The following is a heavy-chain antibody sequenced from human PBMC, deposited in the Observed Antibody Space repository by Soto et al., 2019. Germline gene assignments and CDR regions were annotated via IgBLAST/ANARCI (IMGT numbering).Heavy chain of an antibody. CDR2: IKSKTDGWTT. D-gene: IGHD3-22*01. V-gene: IGHV3-15*01. J-gene: IGHJ3*02. Sequence: LXLSCAASGFNFRNAWMSWVRQAPGKGLEWVGRIKSKTDGWTTDYAAPVKGRFTISRDDSKNTLYLQTNSLKTEDTAVYYCTTDARIVVVTYDGFDIWGQGTMVTV. CDR1: GFNFRNAW. CDR3: TTDARIVVVTYDGFDI.